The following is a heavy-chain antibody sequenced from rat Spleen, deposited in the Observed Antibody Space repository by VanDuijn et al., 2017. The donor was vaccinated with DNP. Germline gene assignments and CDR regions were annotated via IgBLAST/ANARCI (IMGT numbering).Heavy chain of an antibody. D-gene: IGHD1-9*01. CDR3: ASRTYYGYDY. CDR2: ISTSGGSA. Sequence: EVQLVESGGGLVQPGRSLKLSCAASGFTFSNYDMAWVRQAPTKGLEWVASISTSGGSAYYRDSVKGRFTISRDNAKSTLYLQMDSLRSEDTATYYCASRTYYGYDYWGQGVMVTVSS. CDR1: GFTFSNYD. V-gene: IGHV5-25*01. J-gene: IGHJ2*01.